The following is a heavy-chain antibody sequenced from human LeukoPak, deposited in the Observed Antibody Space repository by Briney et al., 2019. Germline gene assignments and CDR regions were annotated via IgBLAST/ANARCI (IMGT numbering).Heavy chain of an antibody. CDR1: GYTFTSYG. CDR2: ISAYNGNT. V-gene: IGHV1-18*01. CDR3: ARAGALAFYGSGSYFGMDV. Sequence: ASVKVSFKASGYTFTSYGISWVRQAPGQGLEWMGWISAYNGNTNYAQKLQGRVTMTTDISTSTAYMELRSLRSDDTAVYYCARAGALAFYGSGSYFGMDVWGQGTTVTVSS. D-gene: IGHD3-10*01. J-gene: IGHJ6*02.